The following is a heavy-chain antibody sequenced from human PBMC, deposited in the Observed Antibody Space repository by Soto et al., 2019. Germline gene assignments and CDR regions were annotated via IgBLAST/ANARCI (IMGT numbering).Heavy chain of an antibody. CDR1: GFTFSSYA. Sequence: EVQLLESGGGLVQPGGSLRLSCAASGFTFSSYAMSWVRQAPGKGLEWVSAISGSGGSTYYADSVKGRFTISRDNSKNTLYLPMNSLRAEDTAVYYCAKQGSDFWSDLGWFDPWGQGTLVTVSS. V-gene: IGHV3-23*01. CDR3: AKQGSDFWSDLGWFDP. D-gene: IGHD3-3*01. J-gene: IGHJ5*02. CDR2: ISGSGGST.